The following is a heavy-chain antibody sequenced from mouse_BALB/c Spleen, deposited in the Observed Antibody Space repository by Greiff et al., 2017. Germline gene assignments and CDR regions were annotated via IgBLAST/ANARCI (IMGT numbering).Heavy chain of an antibody. Sequence: EVQLVESGGGLVKPGGSLKLSCAASGFTFSDYYMYWVRQTPEKRLEWVATISDGGSYTYYPDSVKGRFTISRDNAKNNLYLQMSSLKSEDTAMYYCAYGNFDYWGQGTTLTVSS. CDR3: AYGNFDY. CDR1: GFTFSDYY. J-gene: IGHJ2*01. CDR2: ISDGGSYT. D-gene: IGHD2-1*01. V-gene: IGHV5-4*02.